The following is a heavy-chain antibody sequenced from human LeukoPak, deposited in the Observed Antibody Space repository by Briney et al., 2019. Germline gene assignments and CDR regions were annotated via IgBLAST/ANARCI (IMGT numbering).Heavy chain of an antibody. J-gene: IGHJ5*02. CDR1: GYTFTSYG. Sequence: ASVKVSCKASGYTFTSYGISWVRQAPGQGLEWMGWISAYNGNTNYAQKLQGRVTMTTDTSTSTAYMELRSLRSDDTAVYYCARDTPTRIRFRFDPWGQGTLVTVSS. D-gene: IGHD2-15*01. CDR2: ISAYNGNT. CDR3: ARDTPTRIRFRFDP. V-gene: IGHV1-18*01.